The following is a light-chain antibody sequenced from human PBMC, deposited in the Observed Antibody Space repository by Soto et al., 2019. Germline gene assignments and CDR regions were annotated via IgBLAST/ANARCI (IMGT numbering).Light chain of an antibody. Sequence: EIVLTQSPGTLSLSPGERATLSCRASQSVSSSYLAWYQQKPGQAPRLLIYGASSRATGIPDRFSGSGSGTDCTLTISRLEPEDFAVYYCQQYGSSLYTFGQGPKLEIK. J-gene: IGKJ2*01. CDR2: GAS. CDR3: QQYGSSLYT. CDR1: QSVSSSY. V-gene: IGKV3-20*01.